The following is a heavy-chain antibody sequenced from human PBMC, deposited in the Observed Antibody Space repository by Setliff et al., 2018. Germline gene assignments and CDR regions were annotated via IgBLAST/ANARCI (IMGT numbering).Heavy chain of an antibody. CDR3: ARDGGNGVDY. J-gene: IGHJ4*02. D-gene: IGHD3-16*01. CDR1: GYTLNNYA. CDR2: INTKTGNP. Sequence: ASVKVSCTASGYTLNNYAMNWVRQAPGQGFEWMGWINTKTGNPTYAQDFTGRLVFSLDTSVNTAFVQISSLKAEDTAVYCCARDGGNGVDYWGQGTLVTVSS. V-gene: IGHV7-4-1*02.